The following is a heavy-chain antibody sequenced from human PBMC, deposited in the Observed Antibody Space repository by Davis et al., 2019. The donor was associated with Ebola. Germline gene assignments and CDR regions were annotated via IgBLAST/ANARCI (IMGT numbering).Heavy chain of an antibody. Sequence: SETLSLTCTVSGGSISSGDYYWSWIRQHPGEGLEWIGNIYYRGSSYYNPSLKSRVSISVDTSNSQFSLRLSSVTAADTAVYYCATVRDSSGSFDYWGQGTLVTVSS. CDR1: GGSISSGDYY. CDR2: IYYRGSS. V-gene: IGHV4-31*03. D-gene: IGHD3-22*01. J-gene: IGHJ4*02. CDR3: ATVRDSSGSFDY.